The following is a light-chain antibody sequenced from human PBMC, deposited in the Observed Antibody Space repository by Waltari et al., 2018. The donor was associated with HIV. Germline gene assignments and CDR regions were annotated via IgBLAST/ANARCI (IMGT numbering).Light chain of an antibody. CDR3: QQFRNYPRT. CDR2: YAS. Sequence: AIQLTQSPSSLSASVRDRVTIPCRATQGNRNALAWYQQKPGRPPKLLIYYASTLEGGVPSRFSGSFSGTDFNLTIYNLQPEDSATYYCQQFRNYPRTFGQGATLEI. CDR1: QGNRNA. V-gene: IGKV1D-13*01. J-gene: IGKJ2*01.